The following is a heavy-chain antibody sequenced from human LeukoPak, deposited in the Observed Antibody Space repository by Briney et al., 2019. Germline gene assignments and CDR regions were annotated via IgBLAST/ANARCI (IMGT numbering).Heavy chain of an antibody. V-gene: IGHV3-30*02. D-gene: IGHD2-2*01. J-gene: IGHJ4*02. Sequence: GGSLRLSCAASGLTVSSNYMSWVRQAPGKGLEWVAFIRYDGSYKYYADSVKGRFTISRDNSNLTLCLQMISLRPEDTAVYYCAKADRGYCTTTSCSFDYWGQGTLVTVSS. CDR2: IRYDGSYK. CDR3: AKADRGYCTTTSCSFDY. CDR1: GLTVSSNY.